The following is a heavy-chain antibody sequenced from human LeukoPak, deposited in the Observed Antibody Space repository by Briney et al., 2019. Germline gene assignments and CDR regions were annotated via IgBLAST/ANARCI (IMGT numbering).Heavy chain of an antibody. Sequence: SETLSLTCTVSGGSISSSSYYWGWIRQPPGKGLEWIGSIYYSGSTYYNPSLKSRLTISVDTSNNQFSLKLSSVTAADTAVYYCASTSGYCSGGNCYSAFDYWGQGTLVTVSS. CDR1: GGSISSSSYY. D-gene: IGHD2-15*01. CDR2: IYYSGST. V-gene: IGHV4-39*07. CDR3: ASTSGYCSGGNCYSAFDY. J-gene: IGHJ4*02.